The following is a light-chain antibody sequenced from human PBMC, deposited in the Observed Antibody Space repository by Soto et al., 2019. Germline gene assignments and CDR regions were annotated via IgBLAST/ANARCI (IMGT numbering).Light chain of an antibody. Sequence: SYELTQPPSVSVSPGQTASITCSGDKLGDKYACWYQQKPGQSPVLVIYQDSKRPSGIPERFSGSNSGNTATLTISGTQAMDEADYYCQAWVMGVFGGGTKLTVL. CDR2: QDS. CDR3: QAWVMGV. J-gene: IGLJ2*01. V-gene: IGLV3-1*01. CDR1: KLGDKY.